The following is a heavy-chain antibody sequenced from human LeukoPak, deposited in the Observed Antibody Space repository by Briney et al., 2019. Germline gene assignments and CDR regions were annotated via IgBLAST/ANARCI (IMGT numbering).Heavy chain of an antibody. CDR1: GGTFSSYA. J-gene: IGHJ5*02. CDR2: IIPIFGTA. V-gene: IGHV1-69*05. D-gene: IGHD2-15*01. Sequence: SVKVSCKASGGTFSSYAISWVRQAPGQGLEWMGGIIPIFGTANYAQKFQGRVTITRDTSASTAYMELSSLRSDDTAVYYCARDCSGGPPGWFDPWGQGTLVTVST. CDR3: ARDCSGGPPGWFDP.